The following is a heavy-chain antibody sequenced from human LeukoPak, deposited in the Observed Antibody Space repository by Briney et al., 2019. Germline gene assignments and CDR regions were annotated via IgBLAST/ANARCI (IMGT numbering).Heavy chain of an antibody. CDR1: GGTFSSYA. Sequence: SVKVSCKASGGTFSSYAISWVRQAPGQGLEWMWGIIPIFGTAHNAQKFQGRVTITTDESTSTAYMELSSLRSEDTAVYYCARERVSSGWVDAFDIGGQGTRVSVFS. D-gene: IGHD6-19*01. V-gene: IGHV1-69*05. J-gene: IGHJ3*02. CDR3: ARERVSSGWVDAFDI. CDR2: IIPIFGTA.